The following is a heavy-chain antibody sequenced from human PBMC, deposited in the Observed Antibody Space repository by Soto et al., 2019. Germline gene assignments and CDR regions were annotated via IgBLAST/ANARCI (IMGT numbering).Heavy chain of an antibody. J-gene: IGHJ4*02. V-gene: IGHV1-18*01. CDR2: ISAYNGNT. Sequence: QVQLVQSGAEVKKPGASVKVSCKASGYTFTSYGISWVRQAPGQGLEWMGWISAYNGNTNYPQKLQGRVTMTTDTSTRTAHMDLMSLRSDATAVYYCARSKPYVIGLEPSDYWGLGTLVTFSS. CDR1: GYTFTSYG. CDR3: ARSKPYVIGLEPSDY. D-gene: IGHD3-3*01.